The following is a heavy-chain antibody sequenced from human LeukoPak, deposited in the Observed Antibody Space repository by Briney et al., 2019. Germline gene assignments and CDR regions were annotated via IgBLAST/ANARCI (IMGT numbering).Heavy chain of an antibody. V-gene: IGHV3-20*04. D-gene: IGHD3-22*01. J-gene: IGHJ4*02. Sequence: GGSLRLSCAASGFTFDDYGMSWVGQAPGKGLEWVSGINWNGGSTGYADSVKGRFTISRDNAKNSLYLQMNSLRAEDTALYYCARVYYYASSGYYPPFDYWGQGTLVTVSS. CDR1: GFTFDDYG. CDR3: ARVYYYASSGYYPPFDY. CDR2: INWNGGST.